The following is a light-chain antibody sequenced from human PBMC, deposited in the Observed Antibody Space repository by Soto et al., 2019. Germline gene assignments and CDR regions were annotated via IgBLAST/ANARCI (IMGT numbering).Light chain of an antibody. CDR2: GAS. J-gene: IGKJ4*01. V-gene: IGKV3-20*01. Sequence: EIVFTQSPGTLSFSPGEGATLSCRASQSVSSSYIAWYQQRPGQTPSLLIYGASSRATGIPDRFSGSGSGTDFTLTISRLEPEDFAVYYCQQYNTWPLTFGGGTKVDIK. CDR1: QSVSSSY. CDR3: QQYNTWPLT.